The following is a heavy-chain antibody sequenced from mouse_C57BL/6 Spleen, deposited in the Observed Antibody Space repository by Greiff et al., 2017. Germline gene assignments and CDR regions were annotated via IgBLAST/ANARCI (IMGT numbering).Heavy chain of an antibody. D-gene: IGHD3-2*02. CDR1: GFTFSDYG. CDR3: ARDNSGYVMDYFDY. CDR2: ISSGSSTI. Sequence: EVMLVESGGGLVKPGGSLKLSCAASGFTFSDYGMHWVRQAPEKGLEWVAYISSGSSTIYYADTVKGRVTISRDNAKNTLFLQITSLRSEDTAMYYCARDNSGYVMDYFDYWGQGTTLTVSS. V-gene: IGHV5-17*01. J-gene: IGHJ2*01.